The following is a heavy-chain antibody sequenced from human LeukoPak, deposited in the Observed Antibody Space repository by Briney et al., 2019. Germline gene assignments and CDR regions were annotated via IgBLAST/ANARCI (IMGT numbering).Heavy chain of an antibody. D-gene: IGHD1-26*01. CDR1: GFTFTNYA. V-gene: IGHV3-23*01. CDR3: ARAVVGATLHALDI. J-gene: IGHJ3*02. CDR2: IIGSCGGT. Sequence: PGGSLRLSCAASGFTFTNYAMNWVRQAPGKGLEWVSAIIGSCGGTYYADSVKGRFTISRDNSKNTSYLQMNSLRAEDTAVYYCARAVVGATLHALDIWGQGTMVTVSS.